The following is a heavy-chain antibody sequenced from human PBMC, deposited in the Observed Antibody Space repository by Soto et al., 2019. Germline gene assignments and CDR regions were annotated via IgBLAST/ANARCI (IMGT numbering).Heavy chain of an antibody. V-gene: IGHV3-21*01. J-gene: IGHJ6*02. Sequence: GGSLRLSCAASGFTFSSYSMNRVRQAPGKGLEWVSSISSSSSYIYYADSVKGRFTISRDNAKNSLYLQMNSLRAEDTAVYYCARDSITYYYDSSGYPKGPEGYYGMDVWGQGTTVTVSS. D-gene: IGHD3-22*01. CDR2: ISSSSSYI. CDR3: ARDSITYYYDSSGYPKGPEGYYGMDV. CDR1: GFTFSSYS.